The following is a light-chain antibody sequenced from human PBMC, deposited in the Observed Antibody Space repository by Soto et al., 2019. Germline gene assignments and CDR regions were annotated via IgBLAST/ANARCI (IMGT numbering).Light chain of an antibody. CDR3: AAWDDSLSGV. J-gene: IGLJ2*01. V-gene: IGLV1-47*01. CDR1: RTNIGSNH. Sequence: QSVLTQPPSASGTPGQRVTISCSVSRTNIGSNHVYWYQQLPGTAPKLLIYRNNQRPSGVPDRFSGSKSVTSASLAISGLRSEDEADYHCAAWDDSLSGVFGGGTKLTVL. CDR2: RNN.